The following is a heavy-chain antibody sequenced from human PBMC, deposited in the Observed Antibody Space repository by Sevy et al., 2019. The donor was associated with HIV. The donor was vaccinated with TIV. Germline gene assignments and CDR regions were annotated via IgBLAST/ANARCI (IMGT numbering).Heavy chain of an antibody. J-gene: IGHJ6*02. CDR3: ARGAAPGYYYYYGMDV. CDR1: VFTVSSNY. CDR2: IYSGGST. V-gene: IGHV3-53*01. D-gene: IGHD6-25*01. Sequence: GGSLRLSCAASVFTVSSNYMSWVRQAPGKGLEWVSVIYSGGSTYYADSVKGRFTISRDNSKNTLYLQMNSLRAEDTAVYYCARGAAPGYYYYYGMDVWGQGTTVTVSS.